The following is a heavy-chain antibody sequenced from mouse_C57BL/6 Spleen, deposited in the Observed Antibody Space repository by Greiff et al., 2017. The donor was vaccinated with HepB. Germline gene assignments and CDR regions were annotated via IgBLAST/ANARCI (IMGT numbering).Heavy chain of an antibody. Sequence: EVMLVESGGDLVKPGGSLKLSCAASGFTFSSYGMSWVRQTPDKRLEWVATISSGGSYTYYPDSVKGRFTISRDNAKNTLYLQMSSLKSEDTAMYYCARHDGYDDAYYAMDYWGQGTSVTVSS. CDR3: ARHDGYDDAYYAMDY. CDR1: GFTFSSYG. D-gene: IGHD2-2*01. J-gene: IGHJ4*01. CDR2: ISSGGSYT. V-gene: IGHV5-6*02.